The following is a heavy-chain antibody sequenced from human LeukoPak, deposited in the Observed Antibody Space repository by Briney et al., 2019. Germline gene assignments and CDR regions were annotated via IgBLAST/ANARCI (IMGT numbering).Heavy chain of an antibody. V-gene: IGHV3-23*01. J-gene: IGHJ4*02. CDR1: GFTFSNYA. CDR3: AKSYGGNSAFDY. CDR2: ISGSGGST. D-gene: IGHD4-23*01. Sequence: GGLRLSCTASGFTFSNYAMSWVRQAPGKGLGWVSAISGSGGSTYYAGSLKGRFTISRDNSKNTLYQQMNTLRAEDTAIYYCAKSYGGNSAFDYWGQGTLVTVSS.